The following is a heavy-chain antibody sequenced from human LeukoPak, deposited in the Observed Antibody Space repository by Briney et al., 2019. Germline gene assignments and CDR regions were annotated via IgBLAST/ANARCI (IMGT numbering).Heavy chain of an antibody. CDR1: GFTFSSYA. CDR3: AKRMITFGGVISLFDC. CDR2: ISYDGSNK. D-gene: IGHD3-16*02. Sequence: GGSLRLSCAASGFTFSSYAMHWVRQAPGKGLEWVAVISYDGSNKYYADSVKGRFTISRDNSKNTLYLQMNSLRAEDTAVYYCAKRMITFGGVISLFDCWGQGTLVTVSS. J-gene: IGHJ4*02. V-gene: IGHV3-30-3*02.